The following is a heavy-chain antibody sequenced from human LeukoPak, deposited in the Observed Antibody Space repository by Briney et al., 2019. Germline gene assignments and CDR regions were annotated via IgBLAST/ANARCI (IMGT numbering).Heavy chain of an antibody. V-gene: IGHV1-2*06. CDR2: INPNSGGT. Sequence: ASVKVSCKASGYTFTGYYMHWVRQAPGQGLEWMGRINPNSGGTNYAQKFQGRVTMTRDTSISTAYKELSRLRSDDTAVYYCARGYSGYDYVFSYWGQGTLVTVSS. CDR3: ARGYSGYDYVFSY. CDR1: GYTFTGYY. J-gene: IGHJ4*02. D-gene: IGHD5-12*01.